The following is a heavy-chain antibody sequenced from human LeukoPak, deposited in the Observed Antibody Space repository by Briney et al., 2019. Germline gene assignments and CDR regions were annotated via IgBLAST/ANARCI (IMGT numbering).Heavy chain of an antibody. CDR3: AKDMGYSGYDFFDY. CDR2: ISSSGSTI. CDR1: GFTFSDYY. V-gene: IGHV3-11*01. D-gene: IGHD5-12*01. Sequence: GGSLRLSCAASGFTFSDYYMSWIRQAPGKGLEWVSYISSSGSTIYYADSVKGRFTISRDNSKNTLYLQMNSLRAEDTAVYYCAKDMGYSGYDFFDYWGQGTLVTVSS. J-gene: IGHJ4*02.